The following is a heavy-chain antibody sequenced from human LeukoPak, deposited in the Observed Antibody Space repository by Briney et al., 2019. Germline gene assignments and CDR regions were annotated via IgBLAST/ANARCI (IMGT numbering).Heavy chain of an antibody. D-gene: IGHD5-24*01. CDR1: GGSISSYY. V-gene: IGHV4-59*12. CDR2: IYYSGRT. Sequence: SETLSLTCSVSGGSISSYYWSWIRQPPGRGLEWIGYIYYSGRTSYNPSLKSRVTISVDTSKNQFSLKLTSVTAADTAVYYCARAVGTDGYNLWVYWGQGTLVTVSS. CDR3: ARAVGTDGYNLWVY. J-gene: IGHJ4*02.